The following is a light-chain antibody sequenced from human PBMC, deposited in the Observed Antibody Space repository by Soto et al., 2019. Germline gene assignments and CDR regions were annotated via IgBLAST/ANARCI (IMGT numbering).Light chain of an antibody. Sequence: QSALTQPASVSGSPGQSITISCTGTSSDVGGYNYISWYQQHPGKAPKFIIYDVRNRPSGVSNRFSGSNSGNTATLTISRVEAGDEADYYCQVWDTNVVFGGGTKLTVL. V-gene: IGLV2-14*01. CDR3: QVWDTNVV. CDR1: SSDVGGYNY. CDR2: DVR. J-gene: IGLJ2*01.